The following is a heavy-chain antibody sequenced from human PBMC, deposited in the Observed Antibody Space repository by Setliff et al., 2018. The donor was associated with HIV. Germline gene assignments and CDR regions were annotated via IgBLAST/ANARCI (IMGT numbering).Heavy chain of an antibody. CDR3: AKHMVRGAITGEAFDV. Sequence: GESLKISCKGSGYSFNNYWIGWVRQMPGKGLEWMGIIYPGDSDTRYSPSFQGQVTISDDKSINTAYLQWTSLRVSDTAMYYCAKHMVRGAITGEAFDVWGQGTMVTVSS. CDR2: IYPGDSDT. J-gene: IGHJ3*01. CDR1: GYSFNNYW. V-gene: IGHV5-51*01. D-gene: IGHD3-10*01.